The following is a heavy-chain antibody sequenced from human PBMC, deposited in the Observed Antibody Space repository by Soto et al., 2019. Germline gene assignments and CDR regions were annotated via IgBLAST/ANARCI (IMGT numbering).Heavy chain of an antibody. J-gene: IGHJ4*02. D-gene: IGHD3-22*01. Sequence: PGESLKICCKGSGYSFTSYWIGWVRQMPGKGLECMGIIYPGDSDTRYSPSFQGQVTISADRSINTAYLEWSSLKASDTAMYYCARLTLAHDSRGYHIIHYWGLATLVTGSS. CDR1: GYSFTSYW. CDR2: IYPGDSDT. V-gene: IGHV5-51*01. CDR3: ARLTLAHDSRGYHIIHY.